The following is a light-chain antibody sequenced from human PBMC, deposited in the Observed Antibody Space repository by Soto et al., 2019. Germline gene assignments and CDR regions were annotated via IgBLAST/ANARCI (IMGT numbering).Light chain of an antibody. CDR1: QNIHTY. CDR2: GAF. J-gene: IGKJ1*01. Sequence: DLQMTQSPSSLSASVGDRVTITCRASQNIHTYLNWYQQKPGKAPKFLIYGAFSLQSGVPSRFSGSGSGTDFTLTISSLQPEDFGTYYCQQSYSTAPTFGQGTKVEIK. CDR3: QQSYSTAPT. V-gene: IGKV1-39*01.